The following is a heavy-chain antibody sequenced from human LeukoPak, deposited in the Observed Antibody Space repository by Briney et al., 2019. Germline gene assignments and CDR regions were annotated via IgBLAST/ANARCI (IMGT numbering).Heavy chain of an antibody. CDR3: ARQRWGYLDY. Sequence: SETLSLTCTVSGGSISSYYWSWIRQPPGKGLEWIGYIYTSGSTNYNPSLKSRVTISVDTSKNQFSLKLSSVTAADTAVYYCARQRWGYLDYWGQGTLVTGSS. CDR2: IYTSGST. CDR1: GGSISSYY. D-gene: IGHD7-27*01. V-gene: IGHV4-4*09. J-gene: IGHJ4*02.